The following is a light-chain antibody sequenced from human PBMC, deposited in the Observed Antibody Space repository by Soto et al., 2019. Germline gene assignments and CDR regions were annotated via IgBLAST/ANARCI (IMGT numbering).Light chain of an antibody. J-gene: IGLJ2*01. V-gene: IGLV1-51*02. Sequence: QSVLTQPPSVSAAPGQKVTISCSGSSSNIGNNYVSWYQQLPGTAPKVLIHENKNRPSGIPDRFSGSKSGTSATLGITGLQTGDEADYYCGTWDSSLSSVVFGGGTKLTVL. CDR1: SSNIGNNY. CDR2: ENK. CDR3: GTWDSSLSSVV.